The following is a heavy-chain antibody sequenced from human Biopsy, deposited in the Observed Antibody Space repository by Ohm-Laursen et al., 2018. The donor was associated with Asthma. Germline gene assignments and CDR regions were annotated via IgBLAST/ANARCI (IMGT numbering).Heavy chain of an antibody. CDR3: ARKAGSCISRTCYSLDF. J-gene: IGHJ4*02. V-gene: IGHV1-69*13. CDR2: INSVFGTT. Sequence: SVKVSCKSLGGTFNTYVIGWVRQAPGQGLEWMGGINSVFGTTTYPQKFQDRVTITAADSTSTVYMELSSLRSEDTAVYYCARKAGSCISRTCYSLDFWGQGTLVTVSS. D-gene: IGHD2-2*01. CDR1: GGTFNTYV.